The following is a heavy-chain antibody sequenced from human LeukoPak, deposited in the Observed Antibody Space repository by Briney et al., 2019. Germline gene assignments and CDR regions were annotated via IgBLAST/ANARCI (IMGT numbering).Heavy chain of an antibody. Sequence: ASVKVSCKASGYTFTGYYMHWVRQAPGQGLEWMGWINPNSGGTNYAQKFQGRVTMTGDMSTSTVYMELSSLRSEDTAVYYCARPQSPITMIWDYWGQGTLVTVSS. V-gene: IGHV1-2*02. CDR1: GYTFTGYY. J-gene: IGHJ4*02. D-gene: IGHD3-22*01. CDR3: ARPQSPITMIWDY. CDR2: INPNSGGT.